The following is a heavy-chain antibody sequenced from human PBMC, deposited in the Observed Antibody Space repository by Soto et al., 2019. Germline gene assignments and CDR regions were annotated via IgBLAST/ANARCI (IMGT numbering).Heavy chain of an antibody. D-gene: IGHD3-10*01. CDR3: ARVMSITLLDDY. CDR2: ISSYNGDT. Sequence: ASVKVSCKASGYTFTRSGISWVRQAPGQGPEWMGWISSYNGDTNYAQTFQGRVTMTTDTSTSTAYMELRSLRSDDTAVYYCARVMSITLLDDYWGQGTLVTVSS. V-gene: IGHV1-18*01. CDR1: GYTFTRSG. J-gene: IGHJ4*02.